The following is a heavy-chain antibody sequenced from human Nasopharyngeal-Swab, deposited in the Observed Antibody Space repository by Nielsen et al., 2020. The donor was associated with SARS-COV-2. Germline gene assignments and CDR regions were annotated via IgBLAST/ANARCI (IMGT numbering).Heavy chain of an antibody. D-gene: IGHD2-2*01. J-gene: IGHJ6*03. CDR1: GGSFSGSY. Sequence: SETLSLTCAVYGGSFSGSYWGWIRQPPGKGPEWIAEINHSGSTNYNPSPKSRVTLSVDTSMNQVSLEVSSVTAADTAVYYCARGLSGIVPAPILGLGPYYYYYYMDVWGKGTTVTVSS. CDR3: ARGLSGIVPAPILGLGPYYYYYYMDV. CDR2: INHSGST. V-gene: IGHV4-34*01.